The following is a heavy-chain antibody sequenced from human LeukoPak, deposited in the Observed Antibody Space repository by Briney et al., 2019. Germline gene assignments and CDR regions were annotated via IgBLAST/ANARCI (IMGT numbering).Heavy chain of an antibody. J-gene: IGHJ4*02. CDR2: MNPNSGNT. V-gene: IGHV1-8*01. CDR1: GYTFTSYD. D-gene: IGHD3-16*01. Sequence: ASVKVSCKASGYTFTSYDINWVRQATGQGLEWMGWMNPNSGNTSYAQKFQGRVTMTRDTSTSTVYMELSSLRSEDTAVYYCARVGRGEYFDYWGQGTLVTVSS. CDR3: ARVGRGEYFDY.